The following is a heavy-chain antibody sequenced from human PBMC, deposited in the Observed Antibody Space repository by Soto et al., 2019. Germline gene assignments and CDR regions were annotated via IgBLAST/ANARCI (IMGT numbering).Heavy chain of an antibody. CDR1: GYTFTSYG. CDR2: ISGYNGDT. J-gene: IGHJ4*02. CDR3: ARDGVGELAY. V-gene: IGHV1-18*01. Sequence: QVQLVQSGGEVKQPGASVKVSCKTSGYTFTSYGISWVRQAPGQGLEWMGWISGYNGDTKNVQKMQGRVTLTANTSTNAADMRVRRRSSDGTAVYYCARDGVGELAYWGQGTLVTVSS. D-gene: IGHD3-10*01.